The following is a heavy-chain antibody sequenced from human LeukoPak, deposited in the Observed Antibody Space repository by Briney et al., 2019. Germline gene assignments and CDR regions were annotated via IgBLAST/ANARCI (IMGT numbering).Heavy chain of an antibody. CDR3: ARGITMVRGVKSVARFDP. D-gene: IGHD3-10*01. CDR1: GYTFTSYG. CDR2: ISAYNGNT. Sequence: ASAKVSCKASGYTFTSYGISWVRQAPGQGREWMGWISAYNGNTNYAQKLQGRVTMTTDTSTSTAYMELRSLRSDDTAVYYCARGITMVRGVKSVARFDPWGQGTLVTVSS. V-gene: IGHV1-18*04. J-gene: IGHJ5*02.